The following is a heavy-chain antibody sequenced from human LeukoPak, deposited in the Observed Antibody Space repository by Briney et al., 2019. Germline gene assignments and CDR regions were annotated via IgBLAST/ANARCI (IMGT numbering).Heavy chain of an antibody. CDR2: INHSGST. CDR3: AREGYCSSTSCHPL. CDR1: GGSFSGYY. V-gene: IGHV4-34*01. D-gene: IGHD2-2*01. J-gene: IGHJ4*02. Sequence: SETLSLTCAVYGGSFSGYYWSWIRQPPGKGLEWIGEINHSGSTNYNPSLKSRVTISVDMSKNQFSLKLSSVTAADTAVYYCAREGYCSSTSCHPLWGQGTLVTVSS.